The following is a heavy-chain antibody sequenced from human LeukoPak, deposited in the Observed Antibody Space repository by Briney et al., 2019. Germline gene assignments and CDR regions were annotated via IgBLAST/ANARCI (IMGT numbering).Heavy chain of an antibody. CDR1: GYTFTSYD. J-gene: IGHJ6*03. V-gene: IGHV1-8*03. D-gene: IGHD3-3*01. CDR2: MNPNSGNT. Sequence: ASVKVSCKASGYTFTSYDINWVRQATGQGLEWMGWMNPNSGNTGYAQKFQGRVTITRNTSISTAYMELSSLRSEDTAVYYCARGGGYDFWSGYYGSGYYYYMDVWGKGTTVTVSS. CDR3: ARGGGYDFWSGYYGSGYYYYMDV.